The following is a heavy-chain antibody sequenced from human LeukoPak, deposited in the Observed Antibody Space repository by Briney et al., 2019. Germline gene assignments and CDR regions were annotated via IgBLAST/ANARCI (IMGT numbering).Heavy chain of an antibody. CDR2: IIPMFETA. CDR1: GGTFTSYA. CDR3: ARGIRYYDILTGHVKGHDNSYYYYMDV. J-gene: IGHJ6*03. Sequence: ASVKLSCKASGGTFTSYAISWVRQAPGQGLEWMGGIIPMFETANYAQKFQGRVTITADEFTTTVYMELSSLRSEDTAVYYCARGIRYYDILTGHVKGHDNSYYYYMDVWGQGTAVTISS. V-gene: IGHV1-69*13. D-gene: IGHD3-9*01.